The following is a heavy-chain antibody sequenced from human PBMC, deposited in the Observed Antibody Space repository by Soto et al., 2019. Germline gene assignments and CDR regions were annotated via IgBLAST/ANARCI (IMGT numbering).Heavy chain of an antibody. CDR2: IFSNDEK. Sequence: QVTLKESGPVLVKPTETLTLTCTVSGFSLSNARMGVSWIRQPPGKALEWLAHIFSNDEKSYSTSLKSRLTISKDTSKSQVVLTMTNMDPVDTATYYCARIKRSSSPGDRRGAKIIDCWGQGTLVTVSS. CDR1: GFSLSNARMG. D-gene: IGHD6-6*01. J-gene: IGHJ4*02. V-gene: IGHV2-26*01. CDR3: ARIKRSSSPGDRRGAKIIDC.